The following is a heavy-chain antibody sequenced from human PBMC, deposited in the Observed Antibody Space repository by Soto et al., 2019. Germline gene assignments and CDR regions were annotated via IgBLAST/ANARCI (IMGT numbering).Heavy chain of an antibody. V-gene: IGHV4-39*02. CDR3: ARFFGNAFAV. J-gene: IGHJ3*01. CDR1: GGSISTDSYN. D-gene: IGHD3-3*01. CDR2: IYYDGTP. Sequence: QLQLQESGPGLVKPSETLSLTCSVSGGSISTDSYNWDWIRQSPGKGLEWIGTIYYDGTPSYDPSLKSQVTISVDTSRNHFSLKVKSVTAADTAIYYCARFFGNAFAVWGQGTMVTVSS.